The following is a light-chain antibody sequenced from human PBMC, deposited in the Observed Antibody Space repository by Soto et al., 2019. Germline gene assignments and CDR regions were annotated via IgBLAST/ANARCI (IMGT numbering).Light chain of an antibody. V-gene: IGKV1-39*01. J-gene: IGKJ4*01. CDR1: QSISRY. CDR3: QQSFSTTRA. Sequence: DIQMTQSPSSLSASVGDRVTITCRASQSISRYLNWYQQKPGKDQKLLIYAASSLQSGVPSRFSGSGSGTDVTRTISSLQPEEFANYFCQQSFSTTRAFGGVTKVEIK. CDR2: AAS.